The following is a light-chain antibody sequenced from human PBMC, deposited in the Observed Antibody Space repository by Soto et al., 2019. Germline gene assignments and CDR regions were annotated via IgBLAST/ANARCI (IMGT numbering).Light chain of an antibody. CDR1: SSDVGNYNL. CDR3: CSYAGSNTYV. CDR2: AGS. V-gene: IGLV2-23*01. Sequence: QSALTQPASVSGSPGQSITISCTGTSSDVGNYNLVSWYQQHPGKAPKVMIYAGSNRPSGVSHRFSGFKSGNTASLTISGLQAEDEADYHCCSYAGSNTYVFGTGTKVTAL. J-gene: IGLJ1*01.